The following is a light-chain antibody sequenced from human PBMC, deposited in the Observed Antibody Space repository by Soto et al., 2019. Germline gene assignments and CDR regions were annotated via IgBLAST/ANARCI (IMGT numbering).Light chain of an antibody. V-gene: IGKV1-39*01. CDR1: QTISDY. Sequence: DIQMTQSPSSLSASVGDTVTLTCRTSQTISDYFNWYQHKPGKAPKLLISAASSLQSGVPSRLSGSGSGTDFTLTISSLQPEDSATYYCQQSYTTLTFGPGTKVDIK. J-gene: IGKJ3*01. CDR3: QQSYTTLT. CDR2: AAS.